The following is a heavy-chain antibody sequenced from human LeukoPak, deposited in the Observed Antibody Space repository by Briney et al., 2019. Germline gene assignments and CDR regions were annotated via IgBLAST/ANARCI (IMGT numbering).Heavy chain of an antibody. D-gene: IGHD3-9*01. Sequence: PGGSLRLSCAASGFTFSSYAMHWVRQAPSKGLEWVAVISYDGSNKYYADSVKGRFTISRDNSKNTLYLQTNSLRAEDTAVYYCARDRDDILTGYYSGGPTDYWGQGTLVTVSS. J-gene: IGHJ4*02. CDR3: ARDRDDILTGYYSGGPTDY. CDR2: ISYDGSNK. V-gene: IGHV3-30*04. CDR1: GFTFSSYA.